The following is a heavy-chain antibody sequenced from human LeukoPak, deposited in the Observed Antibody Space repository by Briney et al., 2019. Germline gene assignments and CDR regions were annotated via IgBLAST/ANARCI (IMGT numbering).Heavy chain of an antibody. D-gene: IGHD3-3*01. Sequence: GGSLRLSCAASGFTFSSYGLHWVRQAPGKGLEWVAFIRYDGSNKYYADSVKGRFTISRDNSKNTLYLQMNSLRAEDTAVYYCAKDGRSYDFWSGYYVYWGQGTPVTVTS. J-gene: IGHJ4*02. V-gene: IGHV3-30*02. CDR1: GFTFSSYG. CDR3: AKDGRSYDFWSGYYVY. CDR2: IRYDGSNK.